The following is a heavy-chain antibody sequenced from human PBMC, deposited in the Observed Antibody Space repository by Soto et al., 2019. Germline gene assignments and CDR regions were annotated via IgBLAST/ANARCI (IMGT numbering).Heavy chain of an antibody. CDR2: VSGSGGST. CDR1: GFTFSSYA. J-gene: IGHJ5*02. V-gene: IGHV3-23*01. D-gene: IGHD6-13*01. Sequence: GGSLRLSCAASGFTFSSYAMSWVRQAPGKGLEWVSAVSGSGGSTYYADSVKGRFTISRDNSKYTLYLQMNSLRAEDTDVYYCAKGPPGAAAARLKPWGQGTLVNVSS. CDR3: AKGPPGAAAARLKP.